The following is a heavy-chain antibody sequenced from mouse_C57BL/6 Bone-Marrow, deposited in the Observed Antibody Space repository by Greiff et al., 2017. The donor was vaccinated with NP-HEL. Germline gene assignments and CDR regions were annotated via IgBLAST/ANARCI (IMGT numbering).Heavy chain of an antibody. Sequence: VQLQQPGAELVKPGASVKMSCKASGYTFTSYWITWVKQRPGQGLEWIGDIYPGSGSTNYNEKFKSKATLTVDTSSSTAYMQLSSLTSEDSAVYYGARKGGGYPYFDVWGTGTTVTVSS. CDR2: IYPGSGST. D-gene: IGHD2-2*01. CDR3: ARKGGGYPYFDV. V-gene: IGHV1-55*01. CDR1: GYTFTSYW. J-gene: IGHJ1*03.